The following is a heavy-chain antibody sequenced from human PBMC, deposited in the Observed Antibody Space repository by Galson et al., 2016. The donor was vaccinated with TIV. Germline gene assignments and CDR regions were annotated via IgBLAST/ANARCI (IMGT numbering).Heavy chain of an antibody. Sequence: SLRLSCAASGFTFGDYAMHWVRQAPGKGLEWVSGISSNSVYIGYAGSVKGRFTISRDNAKKSLNLQMNSLRGDDTALYYCAKGRGYSYGSPQDYYYGFDVWGQGTTVTVSS. V-gene: IGHV3-9*01. D-gene: IGHD5-18*01. J-gene: IGHJ6*02. CDR3: AKGRGYSYGSPQDYYYGFDV. CDR2: ISSNSVYI. CDR1: GFTFGDYA.